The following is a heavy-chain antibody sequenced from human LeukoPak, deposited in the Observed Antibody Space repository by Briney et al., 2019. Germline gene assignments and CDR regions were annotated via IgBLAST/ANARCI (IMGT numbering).Heavy chain of an antibody. CDR3: TTEPFYYDSSGFLDY. CDR2: IKSKTDGGTT. D-gene: IGHD3-22*01. CDR1: GFTFSNAW. Sequence: PGGSLRLSCAASGFTFSNAWMSWVRQAPGKGLEWVGRIKSKTDGGTTDYAAPVKGRFTISRDDSKNTLYLQMNSLKTEDTAVYYCTTEPFYYDSSGFLDYWGQGTLVTVSS. V-gene: IGHV3-15*01. J-gene: IGHJ4*02.